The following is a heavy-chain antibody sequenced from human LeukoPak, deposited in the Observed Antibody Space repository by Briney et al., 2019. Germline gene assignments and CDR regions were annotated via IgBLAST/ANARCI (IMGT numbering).Heavy chain of an antibody. CDR2: INPNSGGT. J-gene: IGHJ4*02. Sequence: RASLKVSCKASGYTFTGNYIHWVRQAPGQGLEWMGWINPNSGGTKYAQKFQGRVTMTRDMSTSTVYMELSSLRSEDTAVYYCARSYYYDSSGRFDYWGQGTLVTVSS. D-gene: IGHD3-22*01. CDR3: ARSYYYDSSGRFDY. CDR1: GYTFTGNY. V-gene: IGHV1-2*02.